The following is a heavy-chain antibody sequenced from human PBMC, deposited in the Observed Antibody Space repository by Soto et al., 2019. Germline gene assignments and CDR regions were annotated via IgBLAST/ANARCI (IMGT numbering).Heavy chain of an antibody. CDR3: ARFHVLRFLEWDKEEDYYYYYGMDV. Sequence: SVKVSCKASGYTFTGYYMHWVRQAPVQGLEWMGWINPNSGGTNYAQKFQGRVTMTRDTSISTAYMELSRLRSDDTAVYYCARFHVLRFLEWDKEEDYYYYYGMDVWGQGTTVTVSS. J-gene: IGHJ6*02. D-gene: IGHD3-3*01. CDR2: INPNSGGT. V-gene: IGHV1-2*02. CDR1: GYTFTGYY.